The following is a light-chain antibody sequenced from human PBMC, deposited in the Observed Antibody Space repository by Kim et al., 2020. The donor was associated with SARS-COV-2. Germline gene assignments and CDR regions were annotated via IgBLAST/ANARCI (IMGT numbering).Light chain of an antibody. CDR2: TAC. Sequence: VGTRSAIASLAGLSLSSWLACYQQKLGKAPKLLIHTACCLQSEVPSRFSGSGSGTDFTLTITSLQPEDFATYYCQQGSGFPLTFVGGTKVDIK. J-gene: IGKJ4*01. V-gene: IGKV1-12*01. CDR3: QQGSGFPLT. CDR1: LSLSSW.